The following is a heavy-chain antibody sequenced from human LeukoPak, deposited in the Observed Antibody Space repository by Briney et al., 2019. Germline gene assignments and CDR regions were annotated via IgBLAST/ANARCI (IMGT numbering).Heavy chain of an antibody. J-gene: IGHJ5*02. V-gene: IGHV3-21*04. CDR2: VSTGSNYI. CDR3: AKGRYSSSWAPFDP. Sequence: PGGSLRLSCTASGFTFSSYSLNWVRQAPGKGLEWVSSVSTGSNYIYYADSVKGRFTISRDNDKNSLYLQMNSLRVEDTAIYYCAKGRYSSSWAPFDPWGQGTLVTVSS. D-gene: IGHD2-2*01. CDR1: GFTFSSYS.